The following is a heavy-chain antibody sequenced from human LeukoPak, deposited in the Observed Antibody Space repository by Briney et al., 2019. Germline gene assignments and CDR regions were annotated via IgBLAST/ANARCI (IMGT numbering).Heavy chain of an antibody. D-gene: IGHD3-10*01. CDR1: GFTFNNAW. CDR3: ARGYGSGSSYFDY. CDR2: MSYDGRNE. Sequence: GGSLRLSCAASGFTFNNAWMHWVRQAPGKGLEWVAIMSYDGRNEYYADSVKGRFTISRDNSKNALFLQMNSLRPEDTANYHCARGYGSGSSYFDYWGQGTLVTVSS. J-gene: IGHJ4*02. V-gene: IGHV3-30-3*01.